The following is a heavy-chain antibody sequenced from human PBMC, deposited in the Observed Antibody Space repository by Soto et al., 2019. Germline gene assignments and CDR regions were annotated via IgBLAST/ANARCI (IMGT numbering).Heavy chain of an antibody. CDR2: ISSGSSNI. J-gene: IGHJ6*02. V-gene: IGHV3-23*01. Sequence: GGSLRLSCAASEFDFSNFAMNWVRQVPGKGLEWVAAISSGSSNIYYADSVKGRFTVSRDNSKNTLHLEMSGLKADDTAVYYCGKVVSTARLYGMDVWGQGTTVTVSS. CDR3: GKVVSTARLYGMDV. CDR1: EFDFSNFA. D-gene: IGHD5-12*01.